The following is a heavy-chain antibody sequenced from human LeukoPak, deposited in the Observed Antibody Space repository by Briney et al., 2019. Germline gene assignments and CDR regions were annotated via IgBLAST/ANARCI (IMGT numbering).Heavy chain of an antibody. D-gene: IGHD2-2*01. Sequence: GGSLRPSCAASGFTFSSYGMHWVRQAPGKGLEWVAVIWYDGSNKYYADSVKGRFTISRDNSKNTLYLQMNSLRAEDTAVYYCAKDSSRDPGGLWGQGTLVTVSS. CDR3: AKDSSRDPGGL. CDR2: IWYDGSNK. J-gene: IGHJ1*01. CDR1: GFTFSSYG. V-gene: IGHV3-33*06.